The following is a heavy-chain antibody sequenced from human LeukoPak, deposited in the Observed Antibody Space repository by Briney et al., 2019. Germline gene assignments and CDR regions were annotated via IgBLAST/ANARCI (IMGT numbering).Heavy chain of an antibody. CDR2: ISGYNGNT. CDR3: ARDLPNGGHSYGYVY. Sequence: SVKVSCKASGYTFTSYGISWVRQAPGQGLECMGWISGYNGNTNYAQKLQGRVTMTTDTSRKTAYMEVRSLRSDDTAVYYCARDLPNGGHSYGYVYWGQGTLVTVSS. D-gene: IGHD5-18*01. V-gene: IGHV1-18*04. J-gene: IGHJ4*02. CDR1: GYTFTSYG.